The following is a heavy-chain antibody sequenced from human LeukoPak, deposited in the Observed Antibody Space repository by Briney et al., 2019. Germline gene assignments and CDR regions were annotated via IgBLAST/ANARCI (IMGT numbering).Heavy chain of an antibody. J-gene: IGHJ5*02. V-gene: IGHV1-18*01. CDR1: GYTFTSYG. Sequence: ASVKVSCKASGYTFTSYGISWVRQAPGQGLGWMGWISAYNGNTNYAQKLQGRVTMTTDTSTSTAYMELRGLRSDDTAVYYCARDYGRDSNYWFDPWGQGTLVTVSS. D-gene: IGHD4-11*01. CDR3: ARDYGRDSNYWFDP. CDR2: ISAYNGNT.